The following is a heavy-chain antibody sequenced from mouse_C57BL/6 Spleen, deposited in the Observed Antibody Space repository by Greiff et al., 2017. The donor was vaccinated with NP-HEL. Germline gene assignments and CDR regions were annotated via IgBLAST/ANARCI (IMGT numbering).Heavy chain of an antibody. J-gene: IGHJ3*01. CDR1: GYTFTDYY. V-gene: IGHV1-26*01. Sequence: EVQLQQSGPELVKPGASVKISCKASGYTFTDYYMNWVKQSHGKSLEWIGDINPNNGGTSYNQKFKGKATLTVDKSSSTAYMELRSLTSEDSAVYYCARSTMITPAWFAYWGQGTLVTVSA. CDR2: INPNNGGT. D-gene: IGHD2-4*01. CDR3: ARSTMITPAWFAY.